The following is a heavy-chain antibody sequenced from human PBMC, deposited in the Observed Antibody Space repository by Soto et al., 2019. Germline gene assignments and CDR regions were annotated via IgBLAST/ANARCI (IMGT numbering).Heavy chain of an antibody. CDR2: INPSGGST. Sequence: ASVKVSCKASGYTFTSYYMHWVRQAPGQGLEWMGIINPSGGSTSYAQKFQGRVTMTRDTSTSTVYMELSSLRSEDTAVYYCARTYPPHYYYYGMDVWGQGTTVTVSS. D-gene: IGHD2-2*01. CDR3: ARTYPPHYYYYGMDV. CDR1: GYTFTSYY. J-gene: IGHJ6*02. V-gene: IGHV1-46*03.